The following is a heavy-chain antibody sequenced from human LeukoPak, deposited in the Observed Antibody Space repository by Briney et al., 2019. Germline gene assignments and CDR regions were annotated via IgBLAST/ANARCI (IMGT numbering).Heavy chain of an antibody. D-gene: IGHD1-26*01. V-gene: IGHV1-2*06. CDR3: AREPNEIIREFDS. Sequence: ASVKVSCKASGYTFSGDYLHWIRQAPGQGLEWMGRIMCNSEDINTRYAQKFQGRVTMTWDTSISAVYMELIRLTSDDTAVYYCAREPNEIIREFDSWGQGTLVTVTS. CDR2: IMCNSEDI. CDR1: GYTFSGDY. J-gene: IGHJ4*02.